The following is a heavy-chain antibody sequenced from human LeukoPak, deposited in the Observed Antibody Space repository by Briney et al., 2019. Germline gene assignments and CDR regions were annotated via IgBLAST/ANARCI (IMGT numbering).Heavy chain of an antibody. J-gene: IGHJ3*02. D-gene: IGHD3-10*01. Sequence: PGGSLRLSCAASGFTFSSYWMTWVRQAPGKGLEWVANIKQDGSETYYVDSVKGRFTISRDNAKNSLYLQMNGLRTEDTAVYSCARLNYYANKGPDAFDIWGQGTMVTVSS. CDR2: IKQDGSET. CDR1: GFTFSSYW. V-gene: IGHV3-7*01. CDR3: ARLNYYANKGPDAFDI.